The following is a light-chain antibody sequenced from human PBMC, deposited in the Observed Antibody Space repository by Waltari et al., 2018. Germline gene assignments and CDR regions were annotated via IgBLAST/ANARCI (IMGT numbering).Light chain of an antibody. CDR2: EVD. Sequence: QSALTQPPSASGSPGQTVIISCTGPSSDIGAYKYASWYQQIPGSAPALIIYEVDRRPPGVPDRFSGSKSGNTASLTVSGLQTEDEGDYYCSSYAGSNKLIFGGVTKLTVL. J-gene: IGLJ2*01. V-gene: IGLV2-8*01. CDR3: SSYAGSNKLI. CDR1: SSDIGAYKY.